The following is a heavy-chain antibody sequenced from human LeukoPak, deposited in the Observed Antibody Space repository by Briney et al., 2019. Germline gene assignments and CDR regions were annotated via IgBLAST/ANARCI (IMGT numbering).Heavy chain of an antibody. CDR1: GGALSSDY. CDR2: VSYSGTT. Sequence: SETLSLTCTASGGALSSDYWSWIRQPPGKGLEWIGYVSYSGTTNYSPSLSSRLTISLDTPKNRFSLNLYSVTAADTAIYFCARYIRGPDYYIDVWGKGTTVAVSS. J-gene: IGHJ6*03. V-gene: IGHV4-59*01. D-gene: IGHD1-14*01. CDR3: ARYIRGPDYYIDV.